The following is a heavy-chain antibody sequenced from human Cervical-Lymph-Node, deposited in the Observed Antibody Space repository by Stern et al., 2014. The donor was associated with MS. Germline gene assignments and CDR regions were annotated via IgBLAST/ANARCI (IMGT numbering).Heavy chain of an antibody. D-gene: IGHD2-15*01. CDR3: GRDTCRGGGCYFRY. J-gene: IGHJ4*02. CDR2: VSNEGSK. Sequence: VQLVESGGGVVQPGRSLRLSCAASGFIFSNYAMHWVRQAPGKGLDWVAFVSNEGSKHYADSVKGRFTISRDNANNTLYLQMNSLRPEDTAVYYCGRDTCRGGGCYFRYWGQGILITVSS. CDR1: GFIFSNYA. V-gene: IGHV3-30-3*01.